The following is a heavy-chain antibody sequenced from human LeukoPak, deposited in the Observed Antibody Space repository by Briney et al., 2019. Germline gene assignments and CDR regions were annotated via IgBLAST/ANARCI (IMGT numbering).Heavy chain of an antibody. CDR3: ARVRGRVTVTTDRNWFDP. V-gene: IGHV1-18*01. D-gene: IGHD4-17*01. J-gene: IGHJ5*02. CDR1: GFTFTSYG. Sequence: GASVKVSCKASGFTFTSYGITWVRLAPGQGLEWMGWISAYNGNTNYAQKLQGRVTMTTDTSTSTAYMELRSLRSDDTAVYYCARVRGRVTVTTDRNWFDPWGQGTLFTVSS. CDR2: ISAYNGNT.